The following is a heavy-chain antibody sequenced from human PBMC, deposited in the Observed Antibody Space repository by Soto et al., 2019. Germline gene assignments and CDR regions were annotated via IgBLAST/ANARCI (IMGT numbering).Heavy chain of an antibody. V-gene: IGHV3-23*01. CDR1: GFTFSSYA. J-gene: IGHJ4*02. Sequence: EVQLLESGGGLVQPGGSLTLSCAASGFTFSSYAMSWVRQAPGKGLEWVSAISGSGLNTYYAESVKGRFTISRDNSKNTLDLELNSLRAEDTAIYYCAKAFPPYYGSGSSYYFTFWGQGTLVTVSS. D-gene: IGHD3-10*01. CDR3: AKAFPPYYGSGSSYYFTF. CDR2: ISGSGLNT.